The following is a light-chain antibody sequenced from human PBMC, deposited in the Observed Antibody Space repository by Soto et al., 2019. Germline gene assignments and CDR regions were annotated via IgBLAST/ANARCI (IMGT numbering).Light chain of an antibody. V-gene: IGLV2-11*01. J-gene: IGLJ2*01. CDR2: DVS. CDR1: ISDIGGYNY. Sequence: QSALTQPRSVSGSPGQSVTISCTGTISDIGGYNYVSWYRHHPGKAPKLLIYDVSERPSGVPDRFSGSKSGNTASLTISGLQAEDEADYYCCSYAGSYSVIFGGGTKLTVL. CDR3: CSYAGSYSVI.